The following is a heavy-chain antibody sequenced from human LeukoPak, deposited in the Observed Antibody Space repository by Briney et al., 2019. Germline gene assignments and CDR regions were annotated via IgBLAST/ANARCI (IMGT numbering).Heavy chain of an antibody. J-gene: IGHJ4*02. CDR1: GFTFSSYA. Sequence: GGSLRLSCAASGFTFSSYAMSWVRQAPGKGLEWVSAISGSGGSTYYADSMKGRFTISRDNSKNTLYLQMNSLRAEDTAVYYCAGQWLDYFDYWGQGTLVTVSS. CDR3: AGQWLDYFDY. CDR2: ISGSGGST. V-gene: IGHV3-23*01. D-gene: IGHD6-19*01.